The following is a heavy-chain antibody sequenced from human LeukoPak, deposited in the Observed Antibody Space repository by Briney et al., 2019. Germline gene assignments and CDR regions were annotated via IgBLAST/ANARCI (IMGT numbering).Heavy chain of an antibody. J-gene: IGHJ4*02. Sequence: GGSLTLSRSVSGFTFSTFVMHWVRQAPGKGLEYVSAISSNGENTYYADSVKGRFTISRDNSKNTLYLQMSSLRADDTAVYYCVRGTGYWGQGTLVTVSS. CDR1: GFTFSTFV. CDR2: ISSNGENT. CDR3: VRGTGY. V-gene: IGHV3-64D*06.